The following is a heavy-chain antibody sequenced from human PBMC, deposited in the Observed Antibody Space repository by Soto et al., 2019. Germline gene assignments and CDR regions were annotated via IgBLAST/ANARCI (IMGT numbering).Heavy chain of an antibody. CDR3: ASTKYDSSAYYYWYLGL. CDR1: EDTFRNYA. V-gene: IGHV1-69*06. D-gene: IGHD3-22*01. J-gene: IGHJ2*01. CDR2: IIHIFGTA. Sequence: QVELVQSGAEVKKPGSSVKVSCQASEDTFRNYAISWVRQAPGQGLEWMGGIIHIFGTANYAQKLQGRVTITADTYANTVYLELSSLRSEDTAVYYCASTKYDSSAYYYWYLGLWGRGTLVTVSS.